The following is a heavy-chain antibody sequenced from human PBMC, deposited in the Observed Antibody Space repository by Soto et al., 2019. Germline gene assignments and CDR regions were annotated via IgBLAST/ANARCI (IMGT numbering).Heavy chain of an antibody. J-gene: IGHJ6*01. CDR3: VKDWSGETCPCMDV. CDR1: GFTFRSHA. Sequence: EVQLLESGGGLVQPGGSLRVSCAASGFTFRSHAMTWVRQAPGKGLEWVSAISGSGDTTYYADSVKGRFTISRDNSKNTLDLQMNSLRGEGTAVYYCVKDWSGETCPCMDVWGQGTTVTVSS. D-gene: IGHD3-3*01. V-gene: IGHV3-23*01. CDR2: ISGSGDTT.